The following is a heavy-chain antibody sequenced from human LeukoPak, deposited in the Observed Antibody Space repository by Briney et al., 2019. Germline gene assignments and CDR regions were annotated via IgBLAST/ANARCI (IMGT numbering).Heavy chain of an antibody. CDR3: AREERRDIVASLIDY. CDR2: IYHSGST. D-gene: IGHD5-12*01. V-gene: IGHV4-38-2*01. CDR1: GYSISSGYY. J-gene: IGHJ4*02. Sequence: SETLSLTCAVSGYSISSGYYWGWIRQPPGKGLEWIGSIYHSGSTYYNPSLKSRVTISVDTSKNQFSLKLSSVTAADTAVYYCAREERRDIVASLIDYWGQGTLVTVSS.